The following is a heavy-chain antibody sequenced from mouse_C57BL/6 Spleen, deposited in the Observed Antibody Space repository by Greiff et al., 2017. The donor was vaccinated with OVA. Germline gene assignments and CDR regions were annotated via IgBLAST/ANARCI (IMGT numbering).Heavy chain of an antibody. Sequence: EVQLVESGGGLVKPGGSLKLSCAASGFTFSSYAMSWVRQTPEKRLEWVATISDGGSYTYYPDTVKGPFTISRDNAKNNLYLQMSHLKSEDTAMDYCARDKANWDVWFDYWGQGTTLTVSS. CDR1: GFTFSSYA. CDR3: ARDKANWDVWFDY. V-gene: IGHV5-4*01. CDR2: ISDGGSYT. D-gene: IGHD4-1*01. J-gene: IGHJ2*01.